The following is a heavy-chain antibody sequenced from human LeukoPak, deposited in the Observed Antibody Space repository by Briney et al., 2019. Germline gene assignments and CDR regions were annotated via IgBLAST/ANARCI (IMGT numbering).Heavy chain of an antibody. D-gene: IGHD3-3*01. CDR3: ARDAKNYDFWSGYYRDFDY. V-gene: IGHV1-18*01. J-gene: IGHJ4*02. CDR2: ISAYNGDT. CDR1: GYTFNSHG. Sequence: ASVKVSCKASGYTFNSHGISWVRQAPGQGLEWMGWISAYNGDTKYPQKFQGRVTMTADTPTSTAYMELRSLRSDDTAVYYCARDAKNYDFWSGYYRDFDYWGQGTLVTVSS.